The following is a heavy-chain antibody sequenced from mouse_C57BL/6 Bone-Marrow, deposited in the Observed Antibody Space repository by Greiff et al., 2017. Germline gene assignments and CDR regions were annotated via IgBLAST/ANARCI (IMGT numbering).Heavy chain of an antibody. CDR1: GYTFTSYG. CDR3: AREGLPYFDY. Sequence: QVQLQQSGAELARPGASVKLSCKASGYTFTSYGISWVKQRPGQGLEWIGEIYPRSGNTYYNEKFKGKATLTADKSSSTAYMGLRSLTSEDSAVYFCAREGLPYFDYWGQGTTLTVSS. J-gene: IGHJ2*01. D-gene: IGHD2-1*01. V-gene: IGHV1-81*01. CDR2: IYPRSGNT.